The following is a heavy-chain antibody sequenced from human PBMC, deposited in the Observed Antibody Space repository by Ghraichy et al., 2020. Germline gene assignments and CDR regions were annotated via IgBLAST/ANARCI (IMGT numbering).Heavy chain of an antibody. CDR3: ASDAGYANWYYYYGMDV. CDR1: GFTFSSYS. Sequence: GESLNISCAASGFTFSSYSMNWVRQAPGKGLEWVSSISSSSSYIYYADSVKGRFTISRDNAKNSLYLQMNSLRAEDTAEYYCASDAGYANWYYYYGMDVWGQGTTVTVSS. V-gene: IGHV3-21*01. J-gene: IGHJ6*02. D-gene: IGHD5-12*01. CDR2: ISSSSSYI.